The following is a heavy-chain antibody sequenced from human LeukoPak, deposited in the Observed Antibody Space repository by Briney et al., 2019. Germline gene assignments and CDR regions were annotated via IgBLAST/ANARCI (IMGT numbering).Heavy chain of an antibody. CDR1: GFTFSGHW. Sequence: PGGPLGLSCAASGFTFSGHWMSWVRQAPGKGLEWVANINQGGSDKYYVDSVKGRFTISRDNANNLLYLQMNSLRGEDTAVYYCTRDRSRAEDDWGQGTLVTVSS. V-gene: IGHV3-7*01. D-gene: IGHD1-14*01. J-gene: IGHJ4*02. CDR3: TRDRSRAEDD. CDR2: INQGGSDK.